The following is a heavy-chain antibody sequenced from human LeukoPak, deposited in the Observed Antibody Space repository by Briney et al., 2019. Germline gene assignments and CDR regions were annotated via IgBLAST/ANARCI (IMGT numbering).Heavy chain of an antibody. CDR3: ARDPTGVLGRQNFDY. V-gene: IGHV3-21*01. CDR2: ISSSSSYI. Sequence: GGSLRLSCAASGFTFSSYSMNWVRQAPGKGLEWVSSISSSSSYIYYAGSVKGRFTISRDNAKNSLYLQMNSLRAEDTAVYYCARDPTGVLGRQNFDYWGQGTLVTVSS. CDR1: GFTFSSYS. J-gene: IGHJ4*02. D-gene: IGHD7-27*01.